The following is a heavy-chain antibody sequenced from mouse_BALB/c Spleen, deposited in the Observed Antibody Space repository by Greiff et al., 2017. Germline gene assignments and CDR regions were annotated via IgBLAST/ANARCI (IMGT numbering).Heavy chain of an antibody. CDR1: GYTFTSYY. D-gene: IGHD1-1*01. Sequence: QVQLQQSGAELVKPGASVKLSCKASGYTFTSYYMYWVKQRPGQGLEWIGEINPSNGGTNFNEKFKSKATLTVDKSSSTAYMQLSSLTSEDSAVYYCTRYAYYYGRDYAMDYWGQGTSVTVSS. CDR3: TRYAYYYGRDYAMDY. CDR2: INPSNGGT. J-gene: IGHJ4*01. V-gene: IGHV1S81*02.